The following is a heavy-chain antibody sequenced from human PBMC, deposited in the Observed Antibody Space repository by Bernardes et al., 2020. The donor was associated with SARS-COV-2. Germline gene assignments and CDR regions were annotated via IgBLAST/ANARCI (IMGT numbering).Heavy chain of an antibody. J-gene: IGHJ4*02. Sequence: SETLSLTRTVSGGSISSYYWSWIRQSPGQGLEWIAYSDYRGATDYNPSLKSRVTISVDTSKNQFSLRLSSVTAADTAVYFCASSSSYDYYYFDLWGQGTLVTVSS. CDR3: ASSSSYDYYYFDL. CDR1: GGSISSYY. V-gene: IGHV4-59*01. CDR2: SDYRGAT. D-gene: IGHD3-16*01.